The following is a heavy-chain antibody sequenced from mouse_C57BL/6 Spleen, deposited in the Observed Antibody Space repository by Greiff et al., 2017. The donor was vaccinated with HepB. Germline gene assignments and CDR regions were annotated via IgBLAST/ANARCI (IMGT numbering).Heavy chain of an antibody. V-gene: IGHV5-9-1*02. CDR2: ISSGGDYI. Sequence: EVKLMESGEGLVKPGGSLKLSCAASGFTFSSYAMSWVRQTPEKRLEWVAYISSGGDYIYYADTVKGRYTISRDNARNTLYLQMSSLKSEDTAMYYCTREGYDYDWGFDYWGQGTTLTVSS. D-gene: IGHD2-4*01. J-gene: IGHJ2*01. CDR3: TREGYDYDWGFDY. CDR1: GFTFSSYA.